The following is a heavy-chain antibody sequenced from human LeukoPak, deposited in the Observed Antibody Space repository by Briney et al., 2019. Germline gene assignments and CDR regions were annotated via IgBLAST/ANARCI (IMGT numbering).Heavy chain of an antibody. J-gene: IGHJ6*02. CDR1: GGSFSGYY. V-gene: IGHV4-34*01. CDR3: ARRARLRLYYYYGMDV. CDR2: INHSGST. Sequence: SETLSLTCAVYGGSFSGYYWSWIRQPPGKGLEWIREINHSGSTNYNPSLKSRVTISVDTSKNQFSLKLSSVTAADTAVYYCARRARLRLYYYYGMDVWGQGTTVTVPS. D-gene: IGHD2-21*01.